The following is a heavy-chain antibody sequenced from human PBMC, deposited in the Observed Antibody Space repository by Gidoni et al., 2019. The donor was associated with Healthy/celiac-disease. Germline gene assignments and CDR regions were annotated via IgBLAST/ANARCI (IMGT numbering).Heavy chain of an antibody. CDR1: GFTFSSYA. CDR3: AKDEGQHIVVVTAIRFLGWFDP. CDR2: ISGSGGST. J-gene: IGHJ5*02. D-gene: IGHD2-21*02. V-gene: IGHV3-23*01. Sequence: EVQLLESGGGLVQPGGSLRLSCAASGFTFSSYAMSWVRQAPGKGLEWVSAISGSGGSTYYADSVKGRFTISRDNSKNTLYLQMNSLRAEDTAVYYCAKDEGQHIVVVTAIRFLGWFDPWGQGTLVTVSS.